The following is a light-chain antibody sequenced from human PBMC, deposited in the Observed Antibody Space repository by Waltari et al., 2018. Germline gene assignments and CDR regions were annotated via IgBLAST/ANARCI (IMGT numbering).Light chain of an antibody. V-gene: IGKV3-20*01. J-gene: IGKJ1*01. Sequence: EIVLTQSPGTLSLSPGERATLPCRASQSVNNDYLAWSQQKPGQGPRLLIYGASNRATGIPDRFSGSGSGTDFTLIISRLEPEDFAVYYCHQYTYSPAFGLGTKLEIK. CDR2: GAS. CDR3: HQYTYSPA. CDR1: QSVNNDY.